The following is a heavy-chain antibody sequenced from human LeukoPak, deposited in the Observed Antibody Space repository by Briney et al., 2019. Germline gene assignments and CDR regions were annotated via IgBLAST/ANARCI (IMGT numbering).Heavy chain of an antibody. D-gene: IGHD3-22*01. J-gene: IGHJ4*02. V-gene: IGHV1-18*01. CDR3: AREETNYYDSSGYFYYFDY. CDR1: GYTFTRYG. CDR2: ISAYNGNT. Sequence: ASVKDSCKASGYTFTRYGISWVRQAPGQGLEWMGWISAYNGNTNYVQKPQGRVTMTTDTSTSTAYMELRSLRSDDTAVYYCAREETNYYDSSGYFYYFDYWGQGTLVTVSS.